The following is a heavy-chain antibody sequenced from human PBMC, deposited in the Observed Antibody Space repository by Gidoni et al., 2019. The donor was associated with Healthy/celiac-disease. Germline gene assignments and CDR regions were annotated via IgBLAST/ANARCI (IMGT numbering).Heavy chain of an antibody. J-gene: IGHJ4*02. CDR2: IWYDGSNK. CDR3: ARDRGDEPDY. V-gene: IGHV3-33*01. CDR1: GFPFSSYG. D-gene: IGHD7-27*01. Sequence: QVQLLASGGGVVPPGRSLRVSCAAHGFPFSSYGMHWVRQAPGQGLEWVAVIWYDGSNKYYADSVKGRFTISRDNSKNTLYLQMNSLRAEDTAVYYCARDRGDEPDYWGQGTLVTVSS.